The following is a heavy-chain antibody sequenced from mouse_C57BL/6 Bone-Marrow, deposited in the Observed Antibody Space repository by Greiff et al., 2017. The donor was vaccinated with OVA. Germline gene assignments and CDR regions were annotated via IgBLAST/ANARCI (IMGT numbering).Heavy chain of an antibody. V-gene: IGHV1-69*01. CDR2: IDPSDSYT. Sequence: VQLQQPGAELVMPGASVKLSCKASGYTFTSYWMHWVKQRPGQGLEWIGEIDPSDSYTNYNQKFKGKSTLTVDKSSSAAYMQLSSLTSEDSAVYYCARERLWSLYFDYWGQGTTLTVSS. D-gene: IGHD2-1*01. CDR3: ARERLWSLYFDY. J-gene: IGHJ2*01. CDR1: GYTFTSYW.